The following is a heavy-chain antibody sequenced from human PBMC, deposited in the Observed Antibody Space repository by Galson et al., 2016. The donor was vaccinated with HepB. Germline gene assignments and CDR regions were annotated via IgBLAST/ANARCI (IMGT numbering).Heavy chain of an antibody. V-gene: IGHV3-23*01. Sequence: LRLSCAASGIPFSSHALNWVRQAPGKGLEWVSSIRDIDGRPYYTASVKGRFTISRDYSKSTLYLQMNSRRSEYTARYYCAREGSGHLDFDSWGQGTLVPVSS. CDR1: GIPFSSHA. J-gene: IGHJ4*02. CDR3: AREGSGHLDFDS. CDR2: IRDIDGRP.